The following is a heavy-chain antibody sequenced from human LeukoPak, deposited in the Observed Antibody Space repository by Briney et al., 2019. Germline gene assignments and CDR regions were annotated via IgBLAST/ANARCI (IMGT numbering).Heavy chain of an antibody. J-gene: IGHJ4*01. V-gene: IGHV3-53*01. CDR3: ARDGSXYYDXXVPPGIX. D-gene: IGHD3-22*01. Sequence: GGSLRLSCVASGFTVISNYMSRVRQAPGKGLEWVSVIYSDGSIHYTDSVKGRFTISRDNSKNTVLLQMNSLRADDTAVYYCARDGSXYYDXXVPPGIXWGXXTXXXVSS. CDR2: IYSDGSI. CDR1: GFTVISNY.